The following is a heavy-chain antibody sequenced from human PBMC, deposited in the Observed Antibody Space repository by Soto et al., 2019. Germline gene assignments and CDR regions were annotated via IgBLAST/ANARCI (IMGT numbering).Heavy chain of an antibody. Sequence: SSETLSLTCAVYGGSFSAYYWSWIRQPPGRGLEWIGEIIHSGSTNYNPSLKSRVTISVDTSKNQVSLKLSTVTAADTAVYYCAGGMVKRRAFDIWGQGTMVTVSS. J-gene: IGHJ3*02. CDR2: IIHSGST. CDR3: AGGMVKRRAFDI. CDR1: GGSFSAYY. D-gene: IGHD2-21*01. V-gene: IGHV4-34*01.